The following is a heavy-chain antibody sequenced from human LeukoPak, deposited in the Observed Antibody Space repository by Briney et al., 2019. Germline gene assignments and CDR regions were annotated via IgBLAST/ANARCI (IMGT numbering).Heavy chain of an antibody. V-gene: IGHV3-49*04. CDR2: IRCKAYGGTT. J-gene: IGHJ4*02. Sequence: QPGGSLRLSCTASGFTFGDYAMSWVRQAPGKGLEWVSFIRCKAYGGTTEYAASVKGRFAISRDDSKNIAYLQMNSLKTEDTAVYYCVSVLTVTFDSWGQGTLVTVSS. D-gene: IGHD4-17*01. CDR3: VSVLTVTFDS. CDR1: GFTFGDYA.